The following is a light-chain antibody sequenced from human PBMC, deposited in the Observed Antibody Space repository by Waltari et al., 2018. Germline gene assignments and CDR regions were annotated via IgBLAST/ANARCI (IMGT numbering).Light chain of an antibody. CDR1: ESVRSHY. J-gene: IGKJ1*01. Sequence: EIVLTQSPGTLSLSPGDRSSLSCRASESVRSHYIAWYQQKHGQAPRPLIYDTSTQPTGIPDRFSGSGSGRDYTLTISGLEPEDLAVYYCQLFGRSTGTFGQGTKVEIK. V-gene: IGKV3-20*01. CDR2: DTS. CDR3: QLFGRSTGT.